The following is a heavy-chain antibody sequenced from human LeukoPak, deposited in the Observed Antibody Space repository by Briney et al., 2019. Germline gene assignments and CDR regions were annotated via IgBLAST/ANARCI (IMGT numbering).Heavy chain of an antibody. V-gene: IGHV5-51*01. J-gene: IGHJ4*02. Sequence: GASLKISCKGSGYIFTSYWIGWVRQMPGEGLEWMGIIYPGDSNTRYSPSFQGQVTISADKSISTAYLQWSSLKASDTAMYYCARHADTGGGYVASIDYWGQGTLVTVSS. CDR1: GYIFTSYW. D-gene: IGHD2-8*02. CDR2: IYPGDSNT. CDR3: ARHADTGGGYVASIDY.